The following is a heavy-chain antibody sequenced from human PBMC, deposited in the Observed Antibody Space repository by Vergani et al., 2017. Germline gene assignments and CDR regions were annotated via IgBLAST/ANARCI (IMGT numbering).Heavy chain of an antibody. CDR2: INPISGGT. CDR1: GYTFTGYY. Sequence: QVQLVQSGAEVKKPGASVKVSCKASGYTFTGYYMHWVRQAPGQGLEWMGWINPISGGTNYAQKFQGRVTMTRDTSISTAYMELSSLRSEDTAMYYCARDGSGGSPFAMDVWGQGTTVTVSS. V-gene: IGHV1-2*02. CDR3: ARDGSGGSPFAMDV. J-gene: IGHJ6*02. D-gene: IGHD2-15*01.